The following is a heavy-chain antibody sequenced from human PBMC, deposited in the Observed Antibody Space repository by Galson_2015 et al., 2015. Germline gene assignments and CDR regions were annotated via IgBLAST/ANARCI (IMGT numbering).Heavy chain of an antibody. V-gene: IGHV3-33*01. CDR2: IWYDGSNK. J-gene: IGHJ6*02. CDR1: GFTFSSYG. Sequence: SLRLSCAASGFTFSSYGMHWVRQAPGKGLEWVAVIWYDGSNKYYADSVKGRFTISRDNSKNTLYLQMNSLRAEDTAVYYCAREYSTGYGMDVWGQGTTVTVSS. D-gene: IGHD2-15*01. CDR3: AREYSTGYGMDV.